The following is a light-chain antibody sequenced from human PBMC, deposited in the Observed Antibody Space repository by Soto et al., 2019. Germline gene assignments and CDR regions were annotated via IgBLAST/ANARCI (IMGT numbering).Light chain of an antibody. Sequence: QSVLTQPASVSGSPGQSITISCTGTSSDVGSYSFVSWYQHHPGQAPKLMIYEDIKRPSGISNRFSGSKSGSTASLTISGLQPEDQADYFCCSYAGSDTYVFGTGTKVT. CDR2: EDI. V-gene: IGLV2-23*01. CDR1: SSDVGSYSF. CDR3: CSYAGSDTYV. J-gene: IGLJ1*01.